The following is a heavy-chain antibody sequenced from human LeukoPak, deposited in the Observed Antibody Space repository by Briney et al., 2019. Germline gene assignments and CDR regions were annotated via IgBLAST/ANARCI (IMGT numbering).Heavy chain of an antibody. Sequence: SETLSLTCTVSGGSISSYYWSWIRQPPGKGLEWIGYTYYSGSTYYNPSLRSRVTISVDTSKNQFSLKLSSVTAADTAVYYCARSSEGRYYYDSSGFSYYYYYMDVWGKGTAVTISS. V-gene: IGHV4-59*01. J-gene: IGHJ6*03. CDR3: ARSSEGRYYYDSSGFSYYYYYMDV. D-gene: IGHD3-22*01. CDR2: TYYSGST. CDR1: GGSISSYY.